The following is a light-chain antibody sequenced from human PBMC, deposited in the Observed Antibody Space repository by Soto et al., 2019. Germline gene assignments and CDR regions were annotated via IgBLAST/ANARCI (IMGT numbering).Light chain of an antibody. CDR2: GAS. CDR3: QQYNSWLWT. Sequence: EIVLTQSPATLSVSPGEGATLPWGASQSVSSKLGWYQQQPGQAHRLLIYGASTRATCIPARFTGSDSGTDFTLIIGSLQSEDSAVYYCQQYNSWLWTFGQGTRWIS. CDR1: QSVSSK. V-gene: IGKV3-15*01. J-gene: IGKJ1*01.